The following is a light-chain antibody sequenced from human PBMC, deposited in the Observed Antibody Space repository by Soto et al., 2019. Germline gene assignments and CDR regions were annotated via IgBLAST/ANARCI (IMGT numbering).Light chain of an antibody. CDR1: SGDVGGSKY. V-gene: IGLV2-8*01. CDR2: EVS. CDR3: SAHAGSNHVL. Sequence: QSALTQPPSASGSPGQSVTISCTGTSGDVGGSKYVSWYQQHPGKAPKLMIYEVSERPSGVPDRFSGSKSGNTASLTVSGLQAEDEADYYCSAHAGSNHVLFDGGTQLTVL. J-gene: IGLJ2*01.